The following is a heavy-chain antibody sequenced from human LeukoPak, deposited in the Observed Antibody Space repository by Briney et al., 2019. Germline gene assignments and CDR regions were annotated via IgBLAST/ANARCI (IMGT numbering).Heavy chain of an antibody. CDR1: GGSISSSPYY. J-gene: IGHJ4*02. D-gene: IGHD6-13*01. CDR2: IYYSGST. CDR3: ARQDTSGIAAAGIIDY. V-gene: IGHV4-39*01. Sequence: SETLSLTCTVSGGSISSSPYYWGWISQPPGKGLEWIGSIYYSGSTYYNSSLKSRVTISVDTSKNQFSLKLNSVTAADTAVYYCARQDTSGIAAAGIIDYWGQGTLVTVSS.